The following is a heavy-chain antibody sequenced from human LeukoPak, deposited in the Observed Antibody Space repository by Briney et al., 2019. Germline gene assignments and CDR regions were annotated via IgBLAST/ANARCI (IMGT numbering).Heavy chain of an antibody. J-gene: IGHJ4*02. CDR3: ARDLVAGLYYFDS. V-gene: IGHV4-39*07. Sequence: SETLSPTCTVSGGSISSSKYYLGWIRQPPRKGLGWGGSIYYSGSTYYNSSLKSRVTISVDTSKNQFSLTLSSVTAADTAVYYCARDLVAGLYYFDSWGQGTLVTVSS. CDR1: GGSISSSKYY. CDR2: IYYSGST. D-gene: IGHD6-19*01.